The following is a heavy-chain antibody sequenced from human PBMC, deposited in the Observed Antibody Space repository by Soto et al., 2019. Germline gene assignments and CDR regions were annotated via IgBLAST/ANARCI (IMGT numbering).Heavy chain of an antibody. D-gene: IGHD3-10*01. Sequence: LRLSCAASGFTFSSYGMHWVRQAPGKGLEWVAVISYDGSNKYYADSVKGRFTISRDNSKNTLYLQMNSLRAEDTAVYYCAKDLRVLSLARYYGMDVWGQGTTVTVSS. CDR3: AKDLRVLSLARYYGMDV. CDR2: ISYDGSNK. CDR1: GFTFSSYG. J-gene: IGHJ6*02. V-gene: IGHV3-30*18.